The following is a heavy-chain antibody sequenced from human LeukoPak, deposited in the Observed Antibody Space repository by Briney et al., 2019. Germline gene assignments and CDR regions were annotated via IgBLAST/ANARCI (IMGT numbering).Heavy chain of an antibody. CDR3: ARSIAALSDAFDM. Sequence: SETLSLTCTVSGGSISSYYWSWIRQPPGKGLEWIGYIYYSGSTNYNPSLKSRVTISVDTSKNQFSLKLSSVPAADTAVYYCARSIAALSDAFDMWGQGTMVTVSS. CDR1: GGSISSYY. CDR2: IYYSGST. V-gene: IGHV4-59*01. D-gene: IGHD6-6*01. J-gene: IGHJ3*02.